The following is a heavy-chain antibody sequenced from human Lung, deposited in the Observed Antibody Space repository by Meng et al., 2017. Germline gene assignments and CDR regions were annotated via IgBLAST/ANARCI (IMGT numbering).Heavy chain of an antibody. V-gene: IGHV3-21*01. J-gene: IGHJ4*02. CDR1: VFTLSDYT. D-gene: IGHD1-26*01. CDR3: AREVGGSYHFDY. Sequence: EVQLVESGGGLVKPGGSLRPSCAASVFTLSDYTMNWVGQAPGKGLEWVSSISSSSKYIDYAGSVKGRFTTSRDNAKNSLYLQMNSLRAEDTAVYYCAREVGGSYHFDYWGQGTLVTVSS. CDR2: ISSSSKYI.